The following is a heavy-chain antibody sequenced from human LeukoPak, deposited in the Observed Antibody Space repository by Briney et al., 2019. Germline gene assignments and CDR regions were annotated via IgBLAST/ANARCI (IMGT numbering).Heavy chain of an antibody. CDR3: AREYCSSTSCYWPYYYMDV. D-gene: IGHD2-2*01. J-gene: IGHJ6*03. Sequence: SETLSLTCTVSGYSISSGYSWGWIRQPPGKGLEWIGSIYHSGSTFYNPSLKSRVTISVDTSKNQFSLKLSSVTAADTAVYYCAREYCSSTSCYWPYYYMDVWGKGTTVTVSS. CDR2: IYHSGST. V-gene: IGHV4-38-2*02. CDR1: GYSISSGYS.